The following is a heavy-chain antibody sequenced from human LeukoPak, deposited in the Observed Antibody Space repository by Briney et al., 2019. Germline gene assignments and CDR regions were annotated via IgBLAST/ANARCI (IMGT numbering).Heavy chain of an antibody. CDR3: ASHGSSGHDPLT. V-gene: IGHV4-59*08. Sequence: PSETLSLTCTVAGDSIRSYYWNWIRRPPGKGLEWIGYIYYTGSTSYNPSLKSRVTISLDTSKSQFSLRLTSVTAADTAVYYCASHGSSGHDPLTWGQGTLVTVSS. CDR1: GDSIRSYY. J-gene: IGHJ4*01. D-gene: IGHD5-12*01. CDR2: IYYTGST.